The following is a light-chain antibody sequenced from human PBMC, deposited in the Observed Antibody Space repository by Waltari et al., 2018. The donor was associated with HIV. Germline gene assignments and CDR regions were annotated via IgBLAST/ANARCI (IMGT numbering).Light chain of an antibody. Sequence: QSVLTQPPSVSGAPGQRVTISCTGSSSNIGAGYDVPWYQELPGTAPKLLIYGNSNRPSGVPDRFSGSKSGTSASLAITGLRAEDEADYYCQSYDSSLSVVFGGGTKLTVL. J-gene: IGLJ2*01. V-gene: IGLV1-40*01. CDR1: SSNIGAGYD. CDR3: QSYDSSLSVV. CDR2: GNS.